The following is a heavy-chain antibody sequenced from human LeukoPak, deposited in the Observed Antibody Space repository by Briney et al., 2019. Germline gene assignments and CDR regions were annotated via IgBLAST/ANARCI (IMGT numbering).Heavy chain of an antibody. Sequence: PSETLSLTCSVSGGSISIYYWSWIRQPPGKGLEWIGYIYNSGSTNYNPSLKSRVTISVDTSKNQFSLKLSSVTAADTVVYYCARGIRGVDTAMNDAFDIWGQGTMVTVSS. D-gene: IGHD5-18*01. V-gene: IGHV4-59*01. J-gene: IGHJ3*02. CDR2: IYNSGST. CDR1: GGSISIYY. CDR3: ARGIRGVDTAMNDAFDI.